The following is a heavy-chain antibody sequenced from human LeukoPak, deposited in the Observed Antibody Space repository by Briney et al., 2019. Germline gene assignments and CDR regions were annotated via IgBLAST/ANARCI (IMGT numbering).Heavy chain of an antibody. D-gene: IGHD5-18*01. CDR3: AKDNRWRGYSYTRFDY. CDR1: GFTFSSYA. V-gene: IGHV3-23*01. CDR2: ISGSGGST. J-gene: IGHJ4*02. Sequence: GGSLRLSCAASGFTFSSYAMSWVRQAPGKGLEWVSAISGSGGSTYYADSVKGRFTISRDNSKNTLYLQMNSLRAEDTAVYYCAKDNRWRGYSYTRFDYWGQGTLVTVSS.